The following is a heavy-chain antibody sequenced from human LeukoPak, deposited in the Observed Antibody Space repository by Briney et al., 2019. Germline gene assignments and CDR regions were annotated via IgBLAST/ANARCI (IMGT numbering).Heavy chain of an antibody. CDR3: ARETLGGYCSGGSCYYNWFDP. D-gene: IGHD2-15*01. Sequence: SDTLSLTCTVSGGSISSYYWSWIRQPPGEGLEWIGYIYYSGSTNYNPSLKSRVTISVDTSKNQFSLKLSSVTAADTAVYYCARETLGGYCSGGSCYYNWFDPWGQGTLVTVSS. CDR1: GGSISSYY. V-gene: IGHV4-59*01. J-gene: IGHJ5*02. CDR2: IYYSGST.